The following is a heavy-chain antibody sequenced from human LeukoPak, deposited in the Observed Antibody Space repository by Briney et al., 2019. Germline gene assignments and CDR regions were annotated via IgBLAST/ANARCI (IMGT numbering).Heavy chain of an antibody. CDR2: IRGTGDST. D-gene: IGHD1-1*01. V-gene: IGHV3-23*01. Sequence: GGSLRLSCAASGFTFSDYYINWIRQAPGKGLEWVSTIRGTGDSTHYADSVKGRFIISRDKSKNMLYLQMNGLRAEDTAIYYCVKGQELDDGVFDSWGQGTLVTVSS. CDR1: GFTFSDYY. CDR3: VKGQELDDGVFDS. J-gene: IGHJ4*02.